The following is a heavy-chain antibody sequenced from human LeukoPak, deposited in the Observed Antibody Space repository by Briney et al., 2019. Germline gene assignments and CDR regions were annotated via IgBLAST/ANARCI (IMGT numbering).Heavy chain of an antibody. J-gene: IGHJ4*02. CDR2: IIPIFGTA. CDR3: ARGSPPRRSYDSRGYYSYYFDY. CDR1: GGTFSSYA. V-gene: IGHV1-69*13. Sequence: AASMKVSCKASGGTFSSYAISWVRQAPGQGLEWMGGIIPIFGTANYAQKFQGRVTITADESTSTAYMELSSLRSEDTAVYYCARGSPPRRSYDSRGYYSYYFDYWGQGTLVTVSS. D-gene: IGHD3-22*01.